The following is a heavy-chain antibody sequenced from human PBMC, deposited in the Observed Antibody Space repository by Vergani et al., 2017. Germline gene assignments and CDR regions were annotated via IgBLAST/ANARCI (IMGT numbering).Heavy chain of an antibody. V-gene: IGHV3-33*01. CDR1: GFTLSSHA. J-gene: IGHJ4*02. CDR2: IWYDGSKE. D-gene: IGHD2-2*01. Sequence: QVQLEESGGGVVQPGRSLRLSCAGSGFTLSSHAMHWVRQAPGKGLEWVAFIWYDGSKEYYADSVKGRFTISRDNSKNTLYLQMNNLRAADTAVYYCVRGQPGYQVLNAVNFDHWGQGTLVTVSS. CDR3: VRGQPGYQVLNAVNFDH.